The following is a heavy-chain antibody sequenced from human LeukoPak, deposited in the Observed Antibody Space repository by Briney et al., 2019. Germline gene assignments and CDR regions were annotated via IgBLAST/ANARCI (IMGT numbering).Heavy chain of an antibody. V-gene: IGHV3-7*01. CDR2: LDQAGSEK. Sequence: GGSLRLSCAASGFTFSNYWMIWFRRAPGKGLEWVANLDQAGSEKHYMDSVKGRFTISRDNTKNSLYLQMNSLRAEDTAAYYCASGRQLAFWGQGTLVTVSS. CDR1: GFTFSNYW. CDR3: ASGRQLAF. D-gene: IGHD6-13*01. J-gene: IGHJ4*02.